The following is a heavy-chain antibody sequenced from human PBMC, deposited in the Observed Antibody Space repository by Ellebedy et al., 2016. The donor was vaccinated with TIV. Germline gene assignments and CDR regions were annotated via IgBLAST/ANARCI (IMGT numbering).Heavy chain of an antibody. Sequence: MPSETLSLTCTVSGSSISPYYWNWIRQSPGKGLEWIGYIYYRRSTNYNPSLRSRVTMSIDTSKKQFSLKLTSVTAADTAVYYCGRDRRIVGPTTYYYYGMDVWGRGTTVTVSS. D-gene: IGHD1-26*01. CDR3: GRDRRIVGPTTYYYYGMDV. J-gene: IGHJ6*02. V-gene: IGHV4-59*01. CDR2: IYYRRST. CDR1: GSSISPYY.